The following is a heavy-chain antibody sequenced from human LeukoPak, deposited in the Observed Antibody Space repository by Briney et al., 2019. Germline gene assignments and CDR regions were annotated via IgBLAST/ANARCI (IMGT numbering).Heavy chain of an antibody. CDR1: GDFINSALYF. Sequence: PSETLSLTCTVSGDFINSALYFWTWIRQHPGEGLEWIGYTYYSGSTHYNPSLKSRVIISVDTSKNQFSLKLSSVTAADTAVYYCARAYCTSTRCPFDSWGQRTLVTVSS. D-gene: IGHD2-2*01. V-gene: IGHV4-31*03. CDR2: TYYSGST. CDR3: ARAYCTSTRCPFDS. J-gene: IGHJ4*02.